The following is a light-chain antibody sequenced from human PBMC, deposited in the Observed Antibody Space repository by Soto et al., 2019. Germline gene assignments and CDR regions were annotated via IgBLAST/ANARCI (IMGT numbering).Light chain of an antibody. CDR2: AAS. V-gene: IGKV1-39*01. Sequence: DIQVTQSPSSLSASAGDRVTITCRASQSISNHLNWYQQKPWKAPNLLIYAASSLQSGVPSRFSGSGSGTDFTLTITSLQPEDFATYYCQQSYIMSEAYTFGQGTKVDI. J-gene: IGKJ2*01. CDR1: QSISNH. CDR3: QQSYIMSEAYT.